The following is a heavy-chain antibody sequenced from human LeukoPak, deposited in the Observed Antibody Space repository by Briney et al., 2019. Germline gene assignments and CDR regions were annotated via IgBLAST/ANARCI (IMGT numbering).Heavy chain of an antibody. V-gene: IGHV1-69*13. CDR1: GGTFSSYA. Sequence: SVKVSCKASGGTFSSYAISWVRQAPGQGLEWMGGIIPIFGTANYAQKFQGRVTITADESTSTAYMELSSLRPEDTAVYYCAREGARGYYSVFDAFDIWGQGTMVTVSS. CDR3: AREGARGYYSVFDAFDI. D-gene: IGHD3-22*01. CDR2: IIPIFGTA. J-gene: IGHJ3*02.